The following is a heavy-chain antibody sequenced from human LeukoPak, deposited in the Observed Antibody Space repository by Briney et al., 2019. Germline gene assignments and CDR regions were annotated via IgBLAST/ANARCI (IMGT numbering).Heavy chain of an antibody. CDR1: GGSFSGYY. CDR2: ISHSGNT. D-gene: IGHD2-21*02. CDR3: ARGLGDDDLDY. Sequence: PSETLSLTCAVYGGSFSGYYWSWIRQPPGKGLEWIGEISHSGNTYYNPSLKSRVTISVDTSKNQFSLKLSSVTAADTAVYYCARGLGDDDLDYWGQGTLVTVSS. J-gene: IGHJ4*02. V-gene: IGHV4-34*01.